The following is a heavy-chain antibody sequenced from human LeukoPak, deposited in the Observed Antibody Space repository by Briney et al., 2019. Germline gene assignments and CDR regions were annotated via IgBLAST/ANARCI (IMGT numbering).Heavy chain of an antibody. J-gene: IGHJ4*02. CDR3: TRVAGSGSVD. D-gene: IGHD1-26*01. V-gene: IGHV3-74*01. Sequence: GESLRLSCAASGYTFSSYGMHWVRKAPWKGRVWVSRINSDASTTSYADSVKGRSTISRDNAKNTLHLQMNSLRAEDTAVYYCTRVAGSGSVDWGQGTLVTVSS. CDR2: INSDASTT. CDR1: GYTFSSYG.